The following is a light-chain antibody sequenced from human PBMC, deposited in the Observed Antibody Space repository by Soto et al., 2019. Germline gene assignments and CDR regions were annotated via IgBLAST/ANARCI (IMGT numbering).Light chain of an antibody. V-gene: IGKV3-11*01. CDR2: VAS. Sequence: EIVLTQSPATLSLSPGERATLSCGASRSVSSYLAWYQQQPAQAPRLLINVASYRATGILARFSGSGCGTPYTLTISSLVQEDFAVYYCQHRSDWPPRLTFGGGTKLEIK. CDR3: QHRSDWPPRLT. CDR1: RSVSSY. J-gene: IGKJ4*01.